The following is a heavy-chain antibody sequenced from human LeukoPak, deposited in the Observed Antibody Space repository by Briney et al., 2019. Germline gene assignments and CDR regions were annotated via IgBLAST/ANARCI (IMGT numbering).Heavy chain of an antibody. D-gene: IGHD6-6*01. J-gene: IGHJ6*03. CDR1: GGSISSSSYY. V-gene: IGHV4-39*02. CDR2: IYYSGST. Sequence: SETLSLTCTVSGGSISSSSYYWGWIRQPPGKGLEWIGCIYYSGSTYYNPSLKSRLTISVDTSKNQFSLKLSSVTAADTAVYYCAREYSISSGRNFYYYYMDVWGKGTTVTVSS. CDR3: AREYSISSGRNFYYYYMDV.